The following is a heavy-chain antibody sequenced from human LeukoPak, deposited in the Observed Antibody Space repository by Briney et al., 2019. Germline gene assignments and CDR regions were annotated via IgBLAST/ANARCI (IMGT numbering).Heavy chain of an antibody. D-gene: IGHD2-2*02. Sequence: GGSLRLSCAASGFTFSSYSMNWVRQAPGKGLEWVSSISSSSSYMYYADSVKGRFTISRDNAKNSLYLQMNSLRAEDTAVYYCAKDFKEVVVVPAAIPGYMDVWGKGTTVTVSS. CDR3: AKDFKEVVVVPAAIPGYMDV. V-gene: IGHV3-21*01. CDR1: GFTFSSYS. CDR2: ISSSSSYM. J-gene: IGHJ6*03.